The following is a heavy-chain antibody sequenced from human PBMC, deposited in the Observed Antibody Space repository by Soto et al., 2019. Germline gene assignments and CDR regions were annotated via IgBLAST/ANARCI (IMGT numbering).Heavy chain of an antibody. J-gene: IGHJ4*02. V-gene: IGHV1-69*01. Sequence: VQLMQSGAEVKQPGSSVKVSCKASGGTFSSHSINWVRQAPGQGLEWMGGIITLFGTANYAQNFQGRVTSTADQSPSTAYMELNSLRSDDTAVYYCAREVGYGDFSAALLDWGQGTLVTVSS. CDR3: AREVGYGDFSAALLD. D-gene: IGHD4-17*01. CDR1: GGTFSSHS. CDR2: IITLFGTA.